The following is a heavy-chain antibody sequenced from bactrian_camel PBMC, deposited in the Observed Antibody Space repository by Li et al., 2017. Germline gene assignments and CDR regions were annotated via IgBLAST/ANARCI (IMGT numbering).Heavy chain of an antibody. Sequence: HVQLVESGGGSVQAGGSLRLSCKSNVYTSGFWCMGWFRHGPGQEGVAYIDSQGTSTYADAVKGRFSISKDNDKKTLYLQMDSLRPEDSAMYYCAADKTELRSLIVAGGRTFPPLLSYWGQGTQVTVS. CDR2: IDSQGTS. V-gene: IGHV3S55*01. D-gene: IGHD6*01. J-gene: IGHJ4*01. CDR3: AADKTELRSLIVAGGRTFPPLLSY. CDR1: VYTSGFWC.